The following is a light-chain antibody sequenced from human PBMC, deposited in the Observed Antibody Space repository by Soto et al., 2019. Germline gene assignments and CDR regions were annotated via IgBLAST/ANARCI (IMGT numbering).Light chain of an antibody. CDR1: QSVSSSY. V-gene: IGKV3-20*01. J-gene: IGKJ4*01. CDR2: GAS. Sequence: EIVLTQSPGTLSLSPGERATLSCRASQSVSSSYLAWYQQKPGQAPRLLIYGASSRATGLPDRFSGSGSGTDFTLTISRLEPEDFAVYYCQQYGSFGLTFGGGTKVEIK. CDR3: QQYGSFGLT.